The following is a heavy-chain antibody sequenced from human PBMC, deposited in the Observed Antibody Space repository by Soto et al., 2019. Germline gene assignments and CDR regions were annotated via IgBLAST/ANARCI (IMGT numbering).Heavy chain of an antibody. Sequence: GGSLRLSCAASGFTVSSNYMSWVRQAPGKGLEWVSVIYSGGSTYYADSLKGRFTISRDNSKNTLYLQMNSLRAEDTAVYYCARSLIHDAFDIWGQGTMVTVSS. J-gene: IGHJ3*02. CDR3: ARSLIHDAFDI. CDR2: IYSGGST. V-gene: IGHV3-66*01. CDR1: GFTVSSNY.